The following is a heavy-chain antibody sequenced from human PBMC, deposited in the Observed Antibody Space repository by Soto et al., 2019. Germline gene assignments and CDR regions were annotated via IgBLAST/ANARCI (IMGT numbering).Heavy chain of an antibody. Sequence: EVQLLESGGGLVQPGGSLRLSCAASGFTFSSYAMSWVRQAPGKGLEWVSAISGSGGSTYYADSVKGRFTISRDNSKNTLYLQMNSLRAEDTAVYYCAGPKVGYYYYYMDVWDKGTTVTVSS. J-gene: IGHJ6*03. CDR1: GFTFSSYA. CDR2: ISGSGGST. CDR3: AGPKVGYYYYYMDV. V-gene: IGHV3-23*01.